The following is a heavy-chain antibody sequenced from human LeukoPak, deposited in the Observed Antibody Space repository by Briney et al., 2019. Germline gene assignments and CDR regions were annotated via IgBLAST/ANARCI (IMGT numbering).Heavy chain of an antibody. J-gene: IGHJ4*02. Sequence: SETLSLTCTVSGGSISNYYWSWIRQPAGKGLEWIGRIHTSGSTNYNPPLKNRVTLSGDTSKNQFSLKLTSVTATDTAVYYCARDPAAAGAFDYWGQGTLVTVSS. D-gene: IGHD6-13*01. V-gene: IGHV4-4*07. CDR1: GGSISNYY. CDR3: ARDPAAAGAFDY. CDR2: IHTSGST.